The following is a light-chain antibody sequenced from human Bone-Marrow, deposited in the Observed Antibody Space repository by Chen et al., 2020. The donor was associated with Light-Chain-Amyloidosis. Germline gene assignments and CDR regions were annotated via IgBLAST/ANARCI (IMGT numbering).Light chain of an antibody. CDR2: DVS. CDR1: SSDLGGYNF. CDR3: SSFTSSRTVV. Sequence: QSALTQPASMSESPGQSITISCTGTSSDLGGYNFVSWYQQHPGKAPKLMIFDVSSRPSGVSDRFSVSKSGNTASLTISGLQAEDEATYYCSSFTSSRTVVFGTGTRLTVL. V-gene: IGLV2-14*03. J-gene: IGLJ2*01.